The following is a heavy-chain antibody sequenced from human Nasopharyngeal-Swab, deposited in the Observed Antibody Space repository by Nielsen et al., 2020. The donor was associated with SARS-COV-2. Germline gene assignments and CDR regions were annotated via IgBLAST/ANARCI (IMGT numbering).Heavy chain of an antibody. CDR3: ATDRIAAAGDLDY. J-gene: IGHJ4*02. CDR2: ISYDESNK. CDR1: GFIFSSYA. Sequence: GESLKISCAASGFIFSSYAMHWVRQAPGKGLEWVAVISYDESNKYYADSVKGRFTISRDNSKNTLYLQMNSLRAEDTAVYYCATDRIAAAGDLDYWGQGTLVTVSS. D-gene: IGHD6-13*01. V-gene: IGHV3-30-3*01.